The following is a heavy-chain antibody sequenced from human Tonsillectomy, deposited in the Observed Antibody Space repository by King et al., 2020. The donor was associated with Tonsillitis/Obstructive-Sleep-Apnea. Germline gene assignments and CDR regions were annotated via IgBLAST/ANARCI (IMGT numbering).Heavy chain of an antibody. CDR3: ARWVTGTPLDY. CDR1: GFTLSSYC. Sequence: VQLVESGGGVVPPGRSLRLSLAAAGFTLSSYCMHWGPQAPGKGVGWGAGLWDDGSNKYYSDSVKGRFTISRDNSKNTLYLQMNSLRAEDTAVYYCARWVTGTPLDYWGQGTLVTVSS. V-gene: IGHV3-33*08. J-gene: IGHJ4*02. D-gene: IGHD1-7*01. CDR2: LWDDGSNK.